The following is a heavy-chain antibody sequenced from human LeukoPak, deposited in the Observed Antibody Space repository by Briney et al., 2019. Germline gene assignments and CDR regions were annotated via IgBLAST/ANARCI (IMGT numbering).Heavy chain of an antibody. CDR3: ARGWAHLDV. CDR2: MHQDGTEK. CDR1: GLTFSTHW. Sequence: GGSLRLSCAASGLTFSTHWMTWVRQAPGKGLEWVANMHQDGTEKYYVDSVKGRFTISRDNAKNSLYLQMNTLRAEDTAVYYCARGWAHLDVWGRGTLVTVSS. V-gene: IGHV3-7*01. J-gene: IGHJ2*01. D-gene: IGHD6-13*01.